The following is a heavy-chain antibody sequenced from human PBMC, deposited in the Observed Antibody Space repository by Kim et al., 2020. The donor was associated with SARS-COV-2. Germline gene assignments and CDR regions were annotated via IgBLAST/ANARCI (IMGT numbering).Heavy chain of an antibody. D-gene: IGHD1-1*01. CDR1: GFTFGDYA. CDR3: TSPGFQGTADYYYGMDV. V-gene: IGHV3-49*03. Sequence: GGSLRLSCTASGFTFGDYAMSWFRQAPGKGLEWVGFIRSKAYGGTTEYAASVKGRFTISRDDSKSIAYLQMNSLKTEDTAVYYCTSPGFQGTADYYYGMDVWGQGTTVTVSS. J-gene: IGHJ6*02. CDR2: IRSKAYGGTT.